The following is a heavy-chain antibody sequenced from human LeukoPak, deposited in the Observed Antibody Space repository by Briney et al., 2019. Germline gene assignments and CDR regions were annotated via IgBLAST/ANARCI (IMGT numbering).Heavy chain of an antibody. CDR2: IYHSGNP. V-gene: IGHV4/OR15-8*01. D-gene: IGHD6-19*01. CDR3: ATSRIAVASFHFDS. CDR1: GGSISSTNW. J-gene: IGHJ4*02. Sequence: PSETLSLTCVVSGGSISSTNWWSWVRQPPGKELEWIGEIYHSGNPNYSPSLKSRVTISVDKSNNQFSLKLSSVTAADTAVYYCATSRIAVASFHFDSWGQGTLVTVSS.